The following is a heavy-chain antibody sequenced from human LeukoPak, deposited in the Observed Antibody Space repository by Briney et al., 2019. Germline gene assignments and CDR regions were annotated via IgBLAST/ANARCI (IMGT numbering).Heavy chain of an antibody. CDR3: ARAQGGPEENWFDP. CDR2: IWYDGSNK. Sequence: PGGSLRLSCAASGFTFSSYGMHWVRQAPGKGLEWVAVIWYDGSNKYYADSVKGRFTISRDNSKNTLYLQMNSLRAEDTAVYYCARAQGGPEENWFDPWGQGTLVTVSS. CDR1: GFTFSSYG. J-gene: IGHJ5*02. V-gene: IGHV3-33*01. D-gene: IGHD3-16*01.